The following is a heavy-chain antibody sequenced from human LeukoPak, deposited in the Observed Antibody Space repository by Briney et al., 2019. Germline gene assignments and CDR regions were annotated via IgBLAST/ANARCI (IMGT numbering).Heavy chain of an antibody. J-gene: IGHJ4*02. D-gene: IGHD5-18*01. CDR1: GFTVHSNY. CDR2: IDRSGVT. V-gene: IGHV3-53*01. CDR3: ASQPRRYSSPVWFDY. Sequence: PGGSLRLSCAASGFTVHSNYMSWVRQAPGKGLEWVAVIDRSGVTHYADSVKGRFTISRDNAKNSLYLQMNSLRAEDTAVYYCASQPRRYSSPVWFDYWGQGTLVTVSS.